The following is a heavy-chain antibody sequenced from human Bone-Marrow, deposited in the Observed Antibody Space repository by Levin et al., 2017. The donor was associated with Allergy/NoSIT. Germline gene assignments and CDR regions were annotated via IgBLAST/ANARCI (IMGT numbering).Heavy chain of an antibody. CDR1: GGSIAGSTHY. V-gene: IGHV4-39*01. Sequence: ASQTLSLTCNVSGGSIAGSTHYWAWIRRPPGKGLEWIGNIFYRGTTYYNLSLKSRVTISVDTSKNHFSLLLRSVTAADTALFFCARQIPTVSFRWGQGIQVTVSS. J-gene: IGHJ4*02. CDR3: ARQIPTVSFR. D-gene: IGHD1-26*01. CDR2: IFYRGTT.